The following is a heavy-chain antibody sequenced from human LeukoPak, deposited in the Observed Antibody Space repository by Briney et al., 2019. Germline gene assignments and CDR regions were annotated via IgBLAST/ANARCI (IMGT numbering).Heavy chain of an antibody. Sequence: GGSLRLSCSASGFTFSSYAMRWVRQAPGKGLEYISAISSDGDSTYLTDSVKGRFTISRDNSKNTLYLQMSSLRAEDTAMYYCARQYSGYAGHPFDYWGQGTLVTVSS. D-gene: IGHD5-12*01. V-gene: IGHV3-64D*06. CDR1: GFTFSSYA. CDR3: ARQYSGYAGHPFDY. J-gene: IGHJ4*02. CDR2: ISSDGDST.